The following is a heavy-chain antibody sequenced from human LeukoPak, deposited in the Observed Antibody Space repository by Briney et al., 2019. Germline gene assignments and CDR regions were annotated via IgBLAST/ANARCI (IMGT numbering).Heavy chain of an antibody. J-gene: IGHJ4*02. CDR1: GGPFSAYY. D-gene: IGHD3-3*01. Sequence: SETLSLTCAVYGGPFSAYYWSWIRQPPGKGLEWIGEINHSGSTKYNPSLKSRLTISVDTSKNQFSLKLTSVTAADTAVYYCARAPMEYYDYWSGYSTWYFDYRGQGTPVTVTS. V-gene: IGHV4-34*01. CDR3: ARAPMEYYDYWSGYSTWYFDY. CDR2: INHSGST.